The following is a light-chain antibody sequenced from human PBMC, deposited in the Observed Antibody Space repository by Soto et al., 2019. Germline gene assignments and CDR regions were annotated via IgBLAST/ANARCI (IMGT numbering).Light chain of an antibody. Sequence: QSALTQPASASGSPGQSVTISCTGTSSDVGGYNYVSWYQQHPGKAPKLMIYEVSKRPSGVPDRFSGYKSGNTASQTVSGLQAEDDADYYWNSYADSNNVVFGGGTEVTVL. CDR1: SSDVGGYNY. J-gene: IGLJ2*01. V-gene: IGLV2-8*01. CDR3: NSYADSNNVV. CDR2: EVS.